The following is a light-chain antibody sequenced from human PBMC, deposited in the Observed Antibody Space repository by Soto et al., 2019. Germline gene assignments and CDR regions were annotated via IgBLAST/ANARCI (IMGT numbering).Light chain of an antibody. CDR2: KAS. Sequence: DIQMTQFPSTLSASIGDRVTITCRASQTISSWLAWYQQKPGKAPKLLIYKASSLETGVPSRFSGSGSETEFTLTISSLQPDXFATYYXQQYNSYPYTFGQGTRLEIK. CDR3: QQYNSYPYT. J-gene: IGKJ2*01. V-gene: IGKV1-5*03. CDR1: QTISSW.